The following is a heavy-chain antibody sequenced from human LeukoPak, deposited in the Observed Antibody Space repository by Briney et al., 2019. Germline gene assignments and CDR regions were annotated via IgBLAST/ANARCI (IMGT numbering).Heavy chain of an antibody. V-gene: IGHV1-69*04. CDR2: ISPILGIA. CDR3: ARDADPPYYCGGDC. Sequence: SLTVSCKASGGTFSNYPITWVRQAPGQGLEWMGRISPILGIANYAQKFQGRVTITADKSTSTAYMELSSLRSEDTAVYYCARDADPPYYCGGDCWGQGTLVTVSS. D-gene: IGHD2-21*01. CDR1: GGTFSNYP. J-gene: IGHJ4*02.